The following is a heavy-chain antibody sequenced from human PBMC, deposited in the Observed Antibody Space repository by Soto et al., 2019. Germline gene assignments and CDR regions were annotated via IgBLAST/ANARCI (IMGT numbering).Heavy chain of an antibody. CDR2: IYPGDHET. CDR3: ARSPRSSPYFDF. J-gene: IGHJ4*02. V-gene: IGHV5-51*01. Sequence: ESLKISCQCSGYTFSNFWIGWVRQLPGQGLEWMGIIYPGDHETRYSPSFLGKVTISAETSINTAYLQWSSLEASDSAFYFCARSPRSSPYFDFWGQGALVTGSS. CDR1: GYTFSNFW. D-gene: IGHD6-13*01.